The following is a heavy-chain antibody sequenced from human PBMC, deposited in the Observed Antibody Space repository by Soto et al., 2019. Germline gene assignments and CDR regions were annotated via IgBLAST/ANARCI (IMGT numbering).Heavy chain of an antibody. CDR2: IYDSGST. CDR1: GESFNGYS. D-gene: IGHD6-6*01. CDR3: ARGSSSYYDYGVDV. J-gene: IGHJ6*02. V-gene: IGHV4-34*01. Sequence: SETLSLTCTAYGESFNGYSWTWIRQPPGKALEWIGNIYDSGSTSYNPSLKSRVTMSVDTSKNQFSLRLTSVTAADTAVYFCARGSSSYYDYGVDVWGQGATVTVSS.